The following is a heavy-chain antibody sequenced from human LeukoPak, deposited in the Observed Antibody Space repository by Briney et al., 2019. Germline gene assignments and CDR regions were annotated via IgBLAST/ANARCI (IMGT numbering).Heavy chain of an antibody. J-gene: IGHJ4*02. CDR2: IYYSGST. CDR1: GGSISSGGYY. CDR3: ARGRPYYVSSSPAFDY. V-gene: IGHV4-31*03. Sequence: SETLSLTCTVSGGSISSGGYYWSWIRQHPGKGLEWIGYIYYSGSTYYNPSLKSRVTISVDTSKNQFSLKLSSVTAADTAVYYCARGRPYYVSSSPAFDYWGQGTLVTVSS. D-gene: IGHD3-10*02.